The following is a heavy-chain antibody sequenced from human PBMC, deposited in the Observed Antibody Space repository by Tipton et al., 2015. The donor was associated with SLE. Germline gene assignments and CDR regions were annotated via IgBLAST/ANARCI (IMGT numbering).Heavy chain of an antibody. J-gene: IGHJ3*02. Sequence: GLVKPSETLSLKCAVSGYSISAGYYWGWIRQPAGKGLEWIGRIYTGGNTKYNPSLESRVTLSADASKAQFSLKLTSVTAADTTVYYCARQMLGSYDYVWGSYRHDAFDIWGQGTMVAVSS. D-gene: IGHD3-16*02. CDR2: IYTGGNT. V-gene: IGHV4-4*07. CDR3: ARQMLGSYDYVWGSYRHDAFDI. CDR1: GYSISAGYY.